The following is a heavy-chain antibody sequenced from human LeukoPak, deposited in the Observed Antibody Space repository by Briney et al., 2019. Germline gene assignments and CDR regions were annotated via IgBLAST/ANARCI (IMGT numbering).Heavy chain of an antibody. CDR3: AKDMGFWSGYYYYGMDV. CDR2: ISYDGSNK. CDR1: GFTFSSYG. V-gene: IGHV3-30*18. D-gene: IGHD3-3*01. J-gene: IGHJ6*02. Sequence: GGSLRLSCAASGFTFSSYGMHWVRKPPAQGLGREAVISYDGSNKSYSDSVKGRFTISRDNSKNTLYLQMNSLRAEDTAVYYCAKDMGFWSGYYYYGMDVWGQGTTVTVSS.